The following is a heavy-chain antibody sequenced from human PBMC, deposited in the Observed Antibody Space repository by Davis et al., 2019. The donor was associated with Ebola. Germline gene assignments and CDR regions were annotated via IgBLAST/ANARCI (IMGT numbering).Heavy chain of an antibody. Sequence: PGGSLRLSCAASGFTFSSYGMHWVRQAPGKGLEWVAVIWYDGSNKYYADSVKGRFTISRDNSKNTLYLQMNSLRAEDTAVYYCARDPGDYYDSSGHLDYWGQGTLVTVSS. CDR1: GFTFSSYG. D-gene: IGHD3-22*01. J-gene: IGHJ4*02. CDR2: IWYDGSNK. CDR3: ARDPGDYYDSSGHLDY. V-gene: IGHV3-33*01.